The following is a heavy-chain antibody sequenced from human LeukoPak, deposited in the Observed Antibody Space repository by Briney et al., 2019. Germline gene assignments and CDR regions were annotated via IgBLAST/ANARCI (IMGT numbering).Heavy chain of an antibody. CDR2: INPNSGGT. J-gene: IGHJ5*02. CDR1: GYTFTGYY. D-gene: IGHD1-26*01. V-gene: IGHV1-2*02. CDR3: ARGGRGSYYRSWFDP. Sequence: GASVKVSCKASGYTFTGYYMHWVRQAPGQGLEWMGWINPNSGGTNYAQKFQGRVTMTRDTSISTAYMELSRLRSDDTAVYYCARGGRGSYYRSWFDPWGQGTLVTVSS.